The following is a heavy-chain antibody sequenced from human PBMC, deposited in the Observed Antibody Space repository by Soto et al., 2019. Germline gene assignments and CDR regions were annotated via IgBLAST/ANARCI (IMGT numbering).Heavy chain of an antibody. CDR1: GDSISSSDW. Sequence: SETLSVTCAVSGDSISSSDWWSWVRQSPEKGLEWIGEIYHSGITNYNPSLKSRVIISVDKSKNHFSLKLSSVTAADTAIYYCARFLPPTVHYGIDVWRQGTPVSVSS. D-gene: IGHD1-26*01. CDR3: ARFLPPTVHYGIDV. CDR2: IYHSGIT. V-gene: IGHV4-4*02. J-gene: IGHJ6*02.